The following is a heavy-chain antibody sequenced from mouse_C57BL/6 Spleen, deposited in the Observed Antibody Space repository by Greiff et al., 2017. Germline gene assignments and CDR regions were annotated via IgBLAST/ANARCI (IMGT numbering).Heavy chain of an antibody. CDR2: IYPRSGNT. D-gene: IGHD3-2*02. CDR3: ARRAAQAGYFDY. J-gene: IGHJ2*01. CDR1: GYTFTSYG. V-gene: IGHV1-81*01. Sequence: QVQLQLSGAELARPGASVKLSCKASGYTFTSYGISWVKQRTGQGLEWIGEIYPRSGNTYYNEKFKGKATLTADKSSSTAYMELRSLTSEDSAVYFCARRAAQAGYFDYWGQGTTLTVSS.